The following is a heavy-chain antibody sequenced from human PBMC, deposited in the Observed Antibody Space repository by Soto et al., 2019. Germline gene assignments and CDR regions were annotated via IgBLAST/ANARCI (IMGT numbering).Heavy chain of an antibody. CDR3: ARGGAAAAIHWFDP. CDR1: GGSFSGYY. V-gene: IGHV4-34*01. CDR2: INHSGST. Sequence: QVQLQQWGAVLLKPSETLSLTCAVYGGSFSGYYWSWIRQPPGKGLEWIGEINHSGSTNYNPSLKSRVTISVDTSKNQLSLKLSSVTAEDTAVYYCARGGAAAAIHWFDPWGQGTLVTVSS. J-gene: IGHJ5*02. D-gene: IGHD2-2*02.